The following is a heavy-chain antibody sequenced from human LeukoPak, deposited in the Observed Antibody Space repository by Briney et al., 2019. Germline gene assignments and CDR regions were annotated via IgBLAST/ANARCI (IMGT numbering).Heavy chain of an antibody. CDR1: GFTFSSYA. J-gene: IGHJ4*02. V-gene: IGHV3-30-3*01. CDR2: ISYDGSNK. CDR3: ARGIDPGYSYGPFDY. D-gene: IGHD5-18*01. Sequence: GGSLRLSCAASGFTFSSYAMHWVRQAPGKGLEWVAVISYDGSNKYYADSVKGRFTISRDNSKNTLYLQMNSLRAEDTAVYYCARGIDPGYSYGPFDYWGQGTLDTVSS.